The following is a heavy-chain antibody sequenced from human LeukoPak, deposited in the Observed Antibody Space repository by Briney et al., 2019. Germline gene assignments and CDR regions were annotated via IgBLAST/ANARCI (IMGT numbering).Heavy chain of an antibody. V-gene: IGHV3-30*02. CDR3: ARVLYYDSSGYDY. D-gene: IGHD3-22*01. CDR1: GFTFSSYG. Sequence: PGGSLRLSCAASGFTFSSYGMHWVRQAPGKGLEWVAFIRYDGSNKYYADSVKGRFTISRDNSKNTLYLQMNSLRAEDTAVYYCARVLYYDSSGYDYWGQGTLVTVSS. CDR2: IRYDGSNK. J-gene: IGHJ4*02.